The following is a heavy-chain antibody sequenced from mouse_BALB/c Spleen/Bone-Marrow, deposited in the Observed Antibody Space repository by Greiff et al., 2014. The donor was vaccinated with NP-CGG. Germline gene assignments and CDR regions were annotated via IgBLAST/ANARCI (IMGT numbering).Heavy chain of an antibody. Sequence: EVQLQESGGGLVQPGGSLKLSCVASGFTFSSYGMSWVRQTPDKRLELVATINNNGGSTYYPDSVKGQFTISRDYAKNTLYLQMSSLKSEDTAMYYCARVYGWYFDVWGAGTTVTVSS. D-gene: IGHD1-1*01. J-gene: IGHJ1*01. CDR1: GFTFSSYG. V-gene: IGHV5-6-3*01. CDR2: INNNGGST. CDR3: ARVYGWYFDV.